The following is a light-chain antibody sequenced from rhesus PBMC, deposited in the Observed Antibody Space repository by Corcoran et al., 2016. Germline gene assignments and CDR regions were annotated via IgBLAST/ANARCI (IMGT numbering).Light chain of an antibody. Sequence: DIQMTQSPSSLSASVGDTVTITCRASQGISSWLAWYQQNPGKAPKLLIYKASSLQSGVPSWFSGSGSGTDFTLTISSLQYEDFATYYWQQYSSRPWTFGQGTKVEIK. CDR1: QGISSW. J-gene: IGKJ1*01. V-gene: IGKV1-22*01. CDR2: KAS. CDR3: QQYSSRPWT.